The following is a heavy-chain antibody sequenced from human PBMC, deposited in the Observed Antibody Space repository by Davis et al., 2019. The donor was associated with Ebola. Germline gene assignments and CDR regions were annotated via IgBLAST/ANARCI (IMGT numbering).Heavy chain of an antibody. CDR2: INHSGST. CDR1: GGSFSGYY. CDR3: ASGGYGDYVYYFQH. Sequence: MPGGSLRLSCAVYGGSFSGYYWSWIRQPPGKGLEWIGEINHSGSTNYNPSLKSRVTISVDTSKNQFSLQLNSVTPEDTAVYYCASGGYGDYVYYFQHWGQGTLVTVSS. D-gene: IGHD4-17*01. J-gene: IGHJ1*01. V-gene: IGHV4-34*01.